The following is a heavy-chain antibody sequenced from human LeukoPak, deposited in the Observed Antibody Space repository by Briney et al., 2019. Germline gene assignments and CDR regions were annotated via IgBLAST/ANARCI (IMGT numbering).Heavy chain of an antibody. CDR3: ARDVS. CDR2: ISYDGSNK. D-gene: IGHD2/OR15-2a*01. V-gene: IGHV3-30*14. J-gene: IGHJ3*01. CDR1: GYTFTGYY. Sequence: SCKASGYTFTGYYMHWVRQAPGKGLEWVAVISYDGSNKYYADSVKGRFTISRDNTKNTLYLQMNSLRAEDTAVYYCARDVSWGQGTMVTVSS.